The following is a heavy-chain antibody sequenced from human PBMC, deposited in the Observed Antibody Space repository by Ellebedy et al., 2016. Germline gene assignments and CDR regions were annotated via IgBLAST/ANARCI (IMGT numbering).Heavy chain of an antibody. Sequence: ASVKVSCKASGYTFTGQYMHWVRQAPGQGLEWMGWINPNSGGTNYAEKFQDRVTMSRDKFTSTAYLELSRLRSDDTAIYSCARSLTQFDYVWGGDAFDIWGQGTTVTVSS. CDR1: GYTFTGQY. D-gene: IGHD3-16*01. CDR2: INPNSGGT. J-gene: IGHJ3*02. CDR3: ARSLTQFDYVWGGDAFDI. V-gene: IGHV1-2*02.